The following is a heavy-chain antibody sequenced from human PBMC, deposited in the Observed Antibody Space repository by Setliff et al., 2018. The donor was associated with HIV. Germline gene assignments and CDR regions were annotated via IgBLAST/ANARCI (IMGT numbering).Heavy chain of an antibody. CDR2: IGGAYDGNT. J-gene: IGHJ4*02. CDR3: ARENYYVTEY. D-gene: IGHD3-10*02. V-gene: IGHV3-23*01. CDR1: GFTFSTYS. Sequence: GSLRLSCAASGFTFSTYSMVWVRQAPGKGLEWVSGIGGAYDGNTYHADSVKGRFTISRDNSKNTLYLQMNSLTAEDTAVYYCARENYYVTEYWGQGTLVTVSS.